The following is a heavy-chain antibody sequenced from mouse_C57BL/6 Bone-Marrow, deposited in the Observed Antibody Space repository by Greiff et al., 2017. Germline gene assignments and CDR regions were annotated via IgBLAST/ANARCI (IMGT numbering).Heavy chain of an antibody. CDR3: ARLGHFGSSYWYFDV. Sequence: VQLQQSGPELVKPGASVKISCKASGYSFTSYYIHWVKQRPGQGLEWIGWIYPGSGNTKYNEKFKGKATLTADTSSSTAYMQLSSLTSEDSAVYYCARLGHFGSSYWYFDVWGTGTTVTVSS. CDR1: GYSFTSYY. J-gene: IGHJ1*03. D-gene: IGHD1-1*01. V-gene: IGHV1-66*01. CDR2: IYPGSGNT.